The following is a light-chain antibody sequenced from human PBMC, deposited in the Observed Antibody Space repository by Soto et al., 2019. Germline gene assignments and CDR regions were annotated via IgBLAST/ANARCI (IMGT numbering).Light chain of an antibody. Sequence: EIVLTQSPATLTLSPGERATLSCRASQSVSSYLAWYQQKPGQAPRLLIYGASNRATGIPARFSGSGSGTDFTLTISSLEPEDFAVYYCQQRSNWPRSTFGQGTRLEIK. V-gene: IGKV3-11*01. CDR2: GAS. CDR3: QQRSNWPRST. J-gene: IGKJ5*01. CDR1: QSVSSY.